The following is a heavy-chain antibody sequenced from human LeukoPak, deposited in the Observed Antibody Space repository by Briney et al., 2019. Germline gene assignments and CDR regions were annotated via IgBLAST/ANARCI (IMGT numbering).Heavy chain of an antibody. V-gene: IGHV4-59*08. CDR1: GGSMSSYY. J-gene: IGHJ5*02. CDR3: ARHLCSGGSCYSNWFDP. D-gene: IGHD2-15*01. Sequence: SETLSLTCTVSGGSMSSYYWSWIRQPPGKGLEWIGYIYYSGSTNYNPSLKSRVTISVDTSKNQFSLKLSSVTAADTAVYYCARHLCSGGSCYSNWFDPWGQGNLVTVSS. CDR2: IYYSGST.